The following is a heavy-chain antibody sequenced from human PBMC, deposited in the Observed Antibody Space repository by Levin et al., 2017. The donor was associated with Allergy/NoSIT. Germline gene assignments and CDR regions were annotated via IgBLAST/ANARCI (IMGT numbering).Heavy chain of an antibody. CDR2: VYNSGTT. Sequence: SETLSLTCTVSGGSMSDYYWSWIRQSPGKGLEWIGYVYNSGTTHYNPSLKTRVTISEVTSKNQFSLDLRSVTAADTAIYYCARGVETTRRWSGSGWYDFWGPGTLVTVSS. J-gene: IGHJ5*01. CDR3: ARGVETTRRWSGSGWYDF. D-gene: IGHD5-24*01. V-gene: IGHV4-59*01. CDR1: GGSMSDYY.